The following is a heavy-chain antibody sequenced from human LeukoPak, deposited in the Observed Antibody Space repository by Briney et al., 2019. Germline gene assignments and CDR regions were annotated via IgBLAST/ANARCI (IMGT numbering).Heavy chain of an antibody. CDR1: GFTFSSYA. CDR3: AKGVGITMVRGVYFDY. D-gene: IGHD3-10*01. CDR2: ISGSGSST. Sequence: PGGSLRLSCAASGFTFSSYAMSWVRQAPGKGLEWVSTISGSGSSTNYADSVKGRFTISRDTSKNTLSLQMNSLKAEDTAVYYCAKGVGITMVRGVYFDYWGQGTLVTVSS. J-gene: IGHJ4*02. V-gene: IGHV3-23*01.